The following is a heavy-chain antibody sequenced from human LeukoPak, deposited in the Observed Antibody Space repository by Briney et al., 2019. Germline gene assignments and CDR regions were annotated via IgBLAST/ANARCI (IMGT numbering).Heavy chain of an antibody. CDR2: IYGGGNT. J-gene: IGHJ3*02. V-gene: IGHV3-53*01. CDR1: GFTVSGNY. Sequence: PGGSLRLSCADSGFTVSGNYMSWVRHAPGKGLEWVSIIYGGGNTYYADSVKGRFTISRDNSKNTLYVQMNSLRAEDTAVYYCARMSQGAFDIWGQGTMVTVSS. CDR3: ARMSQGAFDI.